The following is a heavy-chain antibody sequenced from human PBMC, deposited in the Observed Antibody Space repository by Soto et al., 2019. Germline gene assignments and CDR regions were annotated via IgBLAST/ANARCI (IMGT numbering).Heavy chain of an antibody. Sequence: PSETLSLTCAVSGYSISSGYYWGWIRQPPGKGLEWIGSIYHSGSTSYNPSLKSRVTISVDTSKNQFSLKLSSVTAADTAVYYCARRGDFDYWGQGTLVTVSS. V-gene: IGHV4-38-2*01. J-gene: IGHJ4*02. D-gene: IGHD3-10*01. CDR1: GYSISSGYY. CDR2: IYHSGST. CDR3: ARRGDFDY.